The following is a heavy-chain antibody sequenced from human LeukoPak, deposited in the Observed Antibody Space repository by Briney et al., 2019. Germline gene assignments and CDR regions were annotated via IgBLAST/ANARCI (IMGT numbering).Heavy chain of an antibody. CDR2: IHTSGST. J-gene: IGHJ3*02. CDR1: GGSISSYY. Sequence: RPSETLSLTCTVSGGSISSYYWNWIRQPAGKGLEWIGRIHTSGSTKYNPSLKSRVTMSVDTSKNQFSLKLSSVTAADTAVYYCARALLMGAYDAFDIWGQGTMVTVSS. V-gene: IGHV4-4*07. D-gene: IGHD1-26*01. CDR3: ARALLMGAYDAFDI.